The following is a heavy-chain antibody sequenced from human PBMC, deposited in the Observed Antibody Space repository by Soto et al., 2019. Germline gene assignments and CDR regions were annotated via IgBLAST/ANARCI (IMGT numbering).Heavy chain of an antibody. CDR2: IIGMFGTA. Sequence: SVKVSCKASGGTFRSYDISWVRQAPGQWLEWMGGIIGMFGTANYAQRFQGRVTITADESTSTAYLEVSNLRSEDTAVYYCAKHFVGPLGKYYHHYYGMDVWGQGTTVTVSS. D-gene: IGHD2-21*01. J-gene: IGHJ6*02. CDR3: AKHFVGPLGKYYHHYYGMDV. CDR1: GGTFRSYD. V-gene: IGHV1-69*13.